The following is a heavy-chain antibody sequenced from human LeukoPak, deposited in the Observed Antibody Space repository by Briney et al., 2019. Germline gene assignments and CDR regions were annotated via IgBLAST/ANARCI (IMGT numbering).Heavy chain of an antibody. CDR2: IWYDGSNK. V-gene: IGHV3-33*01. CDR3: ARARGVRGVIEYYFDY. J-gene: IGHJ4*02. D-gene: IGHD3-10*01. CDR1: GFTFSSYG. Sequence: PGGSLRLSCAASGFTFSSYGMHWVRQAPGKGLEWVAVIWYDGSNKYYADSVKGRFTISRDNSKNTLYLQMNSLRAEDTAVYYCARARGVRGVIEYYFDYWGQGTLVTVSS.